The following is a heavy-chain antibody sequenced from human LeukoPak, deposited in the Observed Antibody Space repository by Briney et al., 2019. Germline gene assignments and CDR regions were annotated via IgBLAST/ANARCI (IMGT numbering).Heavy chain of an antibody. V-gene: IGHV3-23*01. Sequence: GGSLRLSCLTSGFTSSTNAMSWVRQAPGKGLEWISGISGSGASTYYADSVTGRFTISRDNSKNTLYLQMNSLRPEDTAVYYCAKLHNLNCDYWGLGTLATVSS. CDR2: ISGSGAST. D-gene: IGHD1-14*01. J-gene: IGHJ4*02. CDR3: AKLHNLNCDY. CDR1: GFTSSTNA.